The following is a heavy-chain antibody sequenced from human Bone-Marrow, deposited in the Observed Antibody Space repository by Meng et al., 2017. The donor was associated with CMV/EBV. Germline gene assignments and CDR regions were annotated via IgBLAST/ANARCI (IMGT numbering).Heavy chain of an antibody. D-gene: IGHD5-18*01. V-gene: IGHV1-69*04. Sequence: SVKVSCKASGGTFSSYTISWVRQAPGQGLEWMGRIIPILGIANYAQKFQGRVTITADKSTSTAYMELSSLRSEDAAVYYCARDTAMVRSLDYWGQGTLVTVSS. CDR2: IIPILGIA. CDR3: ARDTAMVRSLDY. J-gene: IGHJ4*02. CDR1: GGTFSSYT.